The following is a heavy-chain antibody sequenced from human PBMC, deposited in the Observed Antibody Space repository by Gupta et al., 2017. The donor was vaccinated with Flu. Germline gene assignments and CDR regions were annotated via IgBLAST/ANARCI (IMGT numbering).Heavy chain of an antibody. Sequence: QVQLPQSGPGLVKPSQTLSLTCAICGDCVSSTSAPWKWIRQSPSRGLEWLGRTYYRSKLYNDYAVSVKSRITINPDTSKNQFSLQLNSVTPEDTAVYYCARELYVRHYYYGMDVWGQGTTVTVSS. D-gene: IGHD2-8*01. CDR2: TYYRSKLYN. CDR1: GDCVSSTSAP. J-gene: IGHJ6*02. CDR3: ARELYVRHYYYGMDV. V-gene: IGHV6-1*01.